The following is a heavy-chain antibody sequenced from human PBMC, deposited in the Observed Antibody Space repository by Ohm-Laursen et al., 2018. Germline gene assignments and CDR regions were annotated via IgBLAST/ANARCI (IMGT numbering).Heavy chain of an antibody. CDR2: ITDNGSKT. V-gene: IGHV3-23*01. CDR1: GFTYTSYA. J-gene: IGHJ4*02. CDR3: AKEVGTTPLYYFDY. D-gene: IGHD1-26*01. Sequence: GSLRLYCAASGFTYTSYAMNWVRQAPGKGLEWVALITDNGSKTLYAGSVKGRFTISRDNSRNTLYLQMNSLRVEDTAIYYCAKEVGTTPLYYFDYWGQGTLVTVSS.